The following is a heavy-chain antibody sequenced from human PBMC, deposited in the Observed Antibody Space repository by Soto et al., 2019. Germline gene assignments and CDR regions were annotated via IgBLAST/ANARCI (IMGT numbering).Heavy chain of an antibody. Sequence: TSETLSLTCAVYGGSFSGYYWSWIRQPPGKGLEWIGEINHSGSTNYNPSLKSRVTISVDTSKNQFSLKLSSVTAADTAVYYCARGESRGTHYRHYYYGMDVWGQGTTVTVSS. J-gene: IGHJ6*02. V-gene: IGHV4-34*01. CDR1: GGSFSGYY. CDR2: INHSGST. CDR3: ARGESRGTHYRHYYYGMDV. D-gene: IGHD1-26*01.